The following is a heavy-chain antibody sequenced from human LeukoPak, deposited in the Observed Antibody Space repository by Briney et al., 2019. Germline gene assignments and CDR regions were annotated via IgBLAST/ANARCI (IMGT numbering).Heavy chain of an antibody. Sequence: SETLSLTCAVYGGSFSGYYWSWIRQPPGKGLEWIGEINHSGSTSYNPSLKSRVTISVDTSKNWFSLKLSSVTAADTAVYYCAQRDMDVWGQGTTVTVSS. CDR1: GGSFSGYY. J-gene: IGHJ6*02. CDR3: AQRDMDV. V-gene: IGHV4-34*01. CDR2: INHSGST. D-gene: IGHD2-2*01.